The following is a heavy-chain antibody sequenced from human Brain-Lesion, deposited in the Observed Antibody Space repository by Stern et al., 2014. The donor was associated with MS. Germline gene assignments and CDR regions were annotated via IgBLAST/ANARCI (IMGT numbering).Heavy chain of an antibody. D-gene: IGHD2-2*01. CDR1: GFNLSRYA. CDR3: ASSIVVVPAAENKGFDP. Sequence: EAQLVESGGGLVKPGGSLRLSCAASGFNLSRYAMNWVRQAPGKGLEWVSSISSRSTYMYHADSVKGRFTISRDNAKNSLYLQMKSLRAEDTGVYYCASSIVVVPAAENKGFDPWGQGTLVTVSS. J-gene: IGHJ5*02. CDR2: ISSRSTYM. V-gene: IGHV3-21*01.